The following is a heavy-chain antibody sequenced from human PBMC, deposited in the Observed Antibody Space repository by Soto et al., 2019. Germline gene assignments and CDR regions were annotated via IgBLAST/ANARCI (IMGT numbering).Heavy chain of an antibody. CDR3: AGVIDSGSYRADALDI. J-gene: IGHJ3*02. Sequence: QVQLQESGPGLVKPAETLSLTCTVSSGSVSSSTYYWTWIRQPPGKGLEWIGYIHYRGSTNYNPSLKSRVTISLDTSKNQFALKLTSVTAAETAVYYCAGVIDSGSYRADALDIWGQGTMVTVSS. CDR2: IHYRGST. V-gene: IGHV4-61*01. CDR1: SGSVSSSTYY. D-gene: IGHD1-26*01.